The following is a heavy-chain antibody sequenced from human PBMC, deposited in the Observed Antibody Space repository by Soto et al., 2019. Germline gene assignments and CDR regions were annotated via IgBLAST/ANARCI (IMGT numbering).Heavy chain of an antibody. D-gene: IGHD6-13*01. V-gene: IGHV1-46*01. Sequence: ASVKVSCKASGYTFTSYYMHWVRQAPGQGLEWVGIINPSGGSTSYAQKFQGRVTMTRDTSTSTVYMELSSLRSEDTAVYYCARDAAAADYYYYGMDVWGQGTTVTVSS. CDR1: GYTFTSYY. J-gene: IGHJ6*02. CDR3: ARDAAAADYYYYGMDV. CDR2: INPSGGST.